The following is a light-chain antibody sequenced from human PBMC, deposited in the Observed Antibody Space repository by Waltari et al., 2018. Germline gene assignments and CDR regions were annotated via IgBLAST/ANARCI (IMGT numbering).Light chain of an antibody. Sequence: QSALTQPRSVSGSPGQSVTISCTGTSSDVGDYNYVSWYQQRPGKAPKLMIYDVSERPSGVPHLFSGSKSGNTASLTISGLQAEDEGDYYCCSFSGSYTVVFGGGTKLTVL. V-gene: IGLV2-11*01. CDR1: SSDVGDYNY. J-gene: IGLJ3*02. CDR2: DVS. CDR3: CSFSGSYTVV.